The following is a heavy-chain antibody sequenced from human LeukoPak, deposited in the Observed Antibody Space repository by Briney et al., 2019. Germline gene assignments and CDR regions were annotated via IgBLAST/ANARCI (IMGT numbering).Heavy chain of an antibody. Sequence: GGSLRLSCAASGFTFSSYGMHWVRQAPGKGLEWVAFIRYDGSNKYYADSVKGRFTISRDNSENTLYLQMNSLRAEDTAVYYCAKDYDFWSGYYLGGYFDYWGQGTLVTVSS. J-gene: IGHJ4*02. CDR1: GFTFSSYG. CDR3: AKDYDFWSGYYLGGYFDY. V-gene: IGHV3-30*02. D-gene: IGHD3-3*01. CDR2: IRYDGSNK.